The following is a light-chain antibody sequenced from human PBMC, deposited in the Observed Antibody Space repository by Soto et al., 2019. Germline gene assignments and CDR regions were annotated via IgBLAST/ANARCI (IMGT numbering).Light chain of an antibody. Sequence: DIQMTQSPSSLSASVGDRVTITCRASRDITDYLAWYQQKPGQVPKLLIYTASTLQSGVPSRFTASGSGTDFTLTITGLQPEDFATYYCQNYNSAPWTFGQGTRLEIK. V-gene: IGKV1-27*01. J-gene: IGKJ5*01. CDR2: TAS. CDR3: QNYNSAPWT. CDR1: RDITDY.